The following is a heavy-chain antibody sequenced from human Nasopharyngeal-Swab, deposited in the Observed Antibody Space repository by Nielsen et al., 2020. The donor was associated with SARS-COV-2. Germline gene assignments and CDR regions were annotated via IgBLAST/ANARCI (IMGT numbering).Heavy chain of an antibody. D-gene: IGHD2-15*01. CDR3: TSRRLLTGFYNLDV. Sequence: WIRQPPGKGLEWVSLIYSAGNTHYADSVKGRFTIPRDNSKNNVYLQMNSLRVEDTAVYYCTSRRLLTGFYNLDVWGKGTTVTVSS. J-gene: IGHJ6*03. V-gene: IGHV3-53*01. CDR2: IYSAGNT.